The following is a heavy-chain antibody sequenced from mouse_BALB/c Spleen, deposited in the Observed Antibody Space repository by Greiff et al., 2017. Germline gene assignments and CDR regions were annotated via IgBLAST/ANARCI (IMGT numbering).Heavy chain of an antibody. V-gene: IGHV7-3*02. Sequence: EVMLVESGGGLVQPGGSLRLSCATSGFTFTDYYMSWVRQPPGKALEWLGFIRNKANGYTTEYSASVKGRFTISRDNSQSILYLQMNTLRAEDSATYYCARVDDYDDYAMDYWGQGTSVTVSS. CDR2: IRNKANGYTT. CDR1: GFTFTDYY. CDR3: ARVDDYDDYAMDY. D-gene: IGHD2-4*01. J-gene: IGHJ4*01.